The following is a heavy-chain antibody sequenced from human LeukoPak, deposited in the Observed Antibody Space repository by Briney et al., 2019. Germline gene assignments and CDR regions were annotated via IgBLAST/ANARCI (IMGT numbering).Heavy chain of an antibody. Sequence: SEPLSLTCTVSGGSISSYYWSWIRQPPGKALEWIGYIYTSGSTNYNPSLKSRVTISVDTSKNQYSLKLSSVTAADTAVYYCARGQDGYILDYWGQGTLVTVSS. CDR2: IYTSGST. CDR3: ARGQDGYILDY. CDR1: GGSISSYY. V-gene: IGHV4-4*09. J-gene: IGHJ4*02. D-gene: IGHD5-24*01.